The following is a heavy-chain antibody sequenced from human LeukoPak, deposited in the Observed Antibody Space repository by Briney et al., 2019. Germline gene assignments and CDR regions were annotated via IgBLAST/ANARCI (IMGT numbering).Heavy chain of an antibody. J-gene: IGHJ5*02. Sequence: SETLSLTCGVYGGSFSGYYWSWIRQPPGKGLEWIGEINHSGSTNYNSSLKSRVTISVDTSKNQFSLKLCSVTAADTAVYYCARGRPWFDPWGQGTLVTVSS. V-gene: IGHV4-34*01. CDR1: GGSFSGYY. CDR3: ARGRPWFDP. D-gene: IGHD6-6*01. CDR2: INHSGST.